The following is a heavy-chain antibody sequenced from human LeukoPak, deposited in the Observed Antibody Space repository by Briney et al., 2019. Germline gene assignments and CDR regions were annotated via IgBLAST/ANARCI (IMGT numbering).Heavy chain of an antibody. D-gene: IGHD2-15*01. J-gene: IGHJ4*02. CDR3: ASRDPCTGGTCYGLAY. CDR1: AFTFSNFA. V-gene: IGHV3-23*01. CDR2: ITGGGSTI. Sequence: GGSLRLSCAASAFTFSNFAMSWVRPAPGKGREWVSVITGGGSTIYYADSVKGRFTISRDNSKNTLYLQMNSLRAEDTAVYYCASRDPCTGGTCYGLAYWGQGTLVTVSS.